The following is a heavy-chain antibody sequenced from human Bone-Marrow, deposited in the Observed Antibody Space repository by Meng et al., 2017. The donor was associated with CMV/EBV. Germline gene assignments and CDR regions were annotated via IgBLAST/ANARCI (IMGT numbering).Heavy chain of an antibody. Sequence: ASVKVSCKASGYTFINFGFSWVRQAPGQGLQWMGWISTYNGNTKYVQRLQGRPTLTTDTSTNTAYMELRSLRSDDTAVYYCARQLPITIFGVVTYYFDFWGQGTLVTFSS. D-gene: IGHD3-3*01. V-gene: IGHV1-18*01. CDR3: ARQLPITIFGVVTYYFDF. CDR2: ISTYNGNT. J-gene: IGHJ4*02. CDR1: GYTFINFG.